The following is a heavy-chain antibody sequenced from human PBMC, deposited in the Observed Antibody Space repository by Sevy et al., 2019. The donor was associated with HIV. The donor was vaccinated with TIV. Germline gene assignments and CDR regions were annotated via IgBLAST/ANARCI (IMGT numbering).Heavy chain of an antibody. CDR2: LSDSGVST. CDR1: GFTSSSYA. Sequence: GGSLRLSCAASGFTSSSYAMSWVRQPPGRGLEWVSTLSDSGVSTYYADTVKGRFTISRGNSKNILYLQMNSLRAEDTAVYYCAGDRATSATGTRFDYWGQGTLVTVSS. J-gene: IGHJ4*02. D-gene: IGHD3-9*01. CDR3: AGDRATSATGTRFDY. V-gene: IGHV3-23*01.